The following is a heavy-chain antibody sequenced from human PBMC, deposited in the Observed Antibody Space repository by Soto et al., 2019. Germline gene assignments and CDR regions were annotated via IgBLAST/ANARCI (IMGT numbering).Heavy chain of an antibody. CDR1: GFTFSSYG. V-gene: IGHV3-33*01. J-gene: IGHJ4*02. CDR3: ARARDAYNSLDY. CDR2: IWYDGSNK. Sequence: GGSLRLSCAASGFTFSSYGMHWVRQAPGKGLEWVALIWYDGSNKYYEDSVKGRFTISRDNSKNTLYLQMNGLRAEDTAVYYCARARDAYNSLDYWGQGTLVTVSS. D-gene: IGHD1-1*01.